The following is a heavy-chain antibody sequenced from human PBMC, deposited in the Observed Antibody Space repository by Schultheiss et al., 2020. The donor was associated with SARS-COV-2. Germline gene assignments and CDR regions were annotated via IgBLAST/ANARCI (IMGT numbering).Heavy chain of an antibody. D-gene: IGHD5-12*01. V-gene: IGHV1-2*02. CDR2: INPNSGGT. J-gene: IGHJ3*02. CDR1: GYTFTGYY. Sequence: ASVKVSCKASGYTFTGYYMHWVRQAPGQGLEWMGWINPNSGGTNYAQKFQGRVTMTRDTSISTAYMELSRLRSDDTAVYYCARDRTWLIQGSDAFDMWGRGTMVTVSS. CDR3: ARDRTWLIQGSDAFDM.